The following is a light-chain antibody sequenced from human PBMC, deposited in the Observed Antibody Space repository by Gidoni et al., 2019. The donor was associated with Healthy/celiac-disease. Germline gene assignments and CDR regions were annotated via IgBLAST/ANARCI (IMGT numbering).Light chain of an antibody. CDR1: QSVSSSY. CDR2: GAS. Sequence: EIVLTQSPGTLSLSPGERATLSCRASQSVSSSYLAWYQQKPGQAPRLLIYGASSRDTGIPDRFSGSGSGTDVTLTISRLEPEDFAVYYCQQYGSSSLTFGGGTKVEIK. CDR3: QQYGSSSLT. J-gene: IGKJ4*01. V-gene: IGKV3-20*01.